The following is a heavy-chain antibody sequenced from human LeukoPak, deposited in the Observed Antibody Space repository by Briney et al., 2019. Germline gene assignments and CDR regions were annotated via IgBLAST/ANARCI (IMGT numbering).Heavy chain of an antibody. CDR2: ISYDGNNK. CDR1: GFTFSSYV. CDR3: AKDWVVRGVISY. V-gene: IGHV3-30*18. Sequence: GGPLRLSCAASGFTFSSYVMHWVRQAPGKGLEGVAGISYDGNNKYYAESVKGRFTISRDNSKNTLYLQMNSLRAEDTAVYYCAKDWVVRGVISYWGQGTLVTVSS. J-gene: IGHJ4*02. D-gene: IGHD3-10*01.